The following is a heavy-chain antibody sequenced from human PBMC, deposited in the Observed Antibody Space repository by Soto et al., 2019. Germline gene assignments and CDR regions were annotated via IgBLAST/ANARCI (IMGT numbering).Heavy chain of an antibody. CDR1: GYTFTSYY. D-gene: IGHD3-22*01. J-gene: IGHJ4*02. CDR2: INPSGGST. Sequence: VKVSCKASGYTFTSYYMHWVRQAPGQGLEWMGIINPSGGSTSYAQKFQGRVTMTRDTSTSTVYMELSSLRSEDTAVYYCARVHGDYDSSGYYYLDYWGQGTLVTVSS. CDR3: ARVHGDYDSSGYYYLDY. V-gene: IGHV1-46*01.